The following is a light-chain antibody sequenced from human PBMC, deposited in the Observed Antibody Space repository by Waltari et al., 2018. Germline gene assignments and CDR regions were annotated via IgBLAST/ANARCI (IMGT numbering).Light chain of an antibody. J-gene: IGKJ2*01. V-gene: IGKV1-6*01. CDR2: DAS. Sequence: AIQMTQSPSSLSASVGDRVTITCRASQGIRSDLDWYQQKPGKAPKLLIYDASSLQSGVPSRFSGSGSGTDFTLTISSLQTEDFATYYCLQDYTYPYTFGQGTKLEIK. CDR3: LQDYTYPYT. CDR1: QGIRSD.